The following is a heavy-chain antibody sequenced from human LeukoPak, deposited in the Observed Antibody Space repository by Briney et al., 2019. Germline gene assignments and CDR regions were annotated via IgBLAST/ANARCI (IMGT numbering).Heavy chain of an antibody. V-gene: IGHV1-46*01. CDR3: ARDHSPLLWFGELQFPDY. CDR1: GYTFTSYY. CDR2: INPSGGST. J-gene: IGHJ4*02. D-gene: IGHD3-10*01. Sequence: GASVKVSCKASGYTFTSYYMHWVRQAPGQGLEWMGIINPSGGSTSYAQKFQGRVTMTRETSTSTVYMELSSLRSEDTAVYYCARDHSPLLWFGELQFPDYWGQGTLVTVSS.